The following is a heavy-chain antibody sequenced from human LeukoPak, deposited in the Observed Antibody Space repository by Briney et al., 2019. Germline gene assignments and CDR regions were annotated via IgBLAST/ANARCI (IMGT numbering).Heavy chain of an antibody. CDR3: ARRLAMAGTYSGMDV. J-gene: IGHJ6*02. V-gene: IGHV3-11*03. CDR2: ISYNGAYT. CDR1: GFTFSDYF. D-gene: IGHD6-19*01. Sequence: PGGSLRLSCAASGFTFSDYFMSWFRQAPGKGLEWVSYISYNGAYTNYADSVKGRFTVSSDNARNSLYLQMSSLRAEDTAVYYCARRLAMAGTYSGMDVWGQGTTVTVSS.